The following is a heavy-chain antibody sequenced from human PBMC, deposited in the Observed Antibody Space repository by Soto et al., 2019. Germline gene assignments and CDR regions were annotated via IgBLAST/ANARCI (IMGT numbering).Heavy chain of an antibody. CDR3: ALPKNTLGWYNF. J-gene: IGHJ4*02. CDR2: INPNGGST. V-gene: IGHV1-46*01. CDR1: GYTFTNYH. Sequence: QVQVVQSGAEVKKPGASVKVSCKTSGYTFTNYHVHWVRQAPGQGLEWMGAINPNGGSTTYAQHLQGRVTMTSDSSTSTAYMEMGSLRSDDSAVYYCALPKNTLGWYNFWGQGTLVTVS. D-gene: IGHD6-19*01.